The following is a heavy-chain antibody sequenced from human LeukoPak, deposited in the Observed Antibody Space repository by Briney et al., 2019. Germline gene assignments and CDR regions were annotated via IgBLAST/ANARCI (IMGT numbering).Heavy chain of an antibody. CDR3: ARGGDDFWSGYPWGYFDY. J-gene: IGHJ4*02. V-gene: IGHV4-38-2*02. CDR1: GYSISSGYY. Sequence: PSETLSLTCTVSGYSISSGYYWGWIRQPPGKGLERIGSIYHSGSTYYNPSLKSRITLSVDTSKNQSSLKLSSVTAADTAVYYCARGGDDFWSGYPWGYFDYWGQGTLVTVSS. CDR2: IYHSGST. D-gene: IGHD3-3*01.